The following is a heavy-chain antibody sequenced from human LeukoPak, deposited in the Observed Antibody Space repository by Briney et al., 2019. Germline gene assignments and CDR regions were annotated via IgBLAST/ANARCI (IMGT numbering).Heavy chain of an antibody. J-gene: IGHJ2*01. CDR1: GGSISSSSYY. V-gene: IGHV4-39*01. CDR2: IYYSRST. CDR3: ARGVTMIVVVIHDWYFDL. Sequence: SETLSLTCTVSGGSISSSSYYWGWIRQPPGKGLEWIGSIYYSRSTYYNPSLKSRVTISVDTSKNQFSLKLSSLTAADTAVYYCARGVTMIVVVIHDWYFDLWGRGTLVTVSS. D-gene: IGHD3-22*01.